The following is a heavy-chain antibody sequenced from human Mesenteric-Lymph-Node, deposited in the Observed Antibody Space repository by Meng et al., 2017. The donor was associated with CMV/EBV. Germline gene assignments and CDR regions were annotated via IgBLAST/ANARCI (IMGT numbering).Heavy chain of an antibody. D-gene: IGHD4-11*01. CDR3: ATPRYSRLQDDY. V-gene: IGHV3-15*01. Sequence: VSGLTFKNLWMTWVRQSPGKGLEWVGLIKSKAEGGTAIYAASVKDRFTISRDDSEDTLYLQMNSLKSEDTAVYYCATPRYSRLQDDYWGQGTLVTVSS. CDR1: GLTFKNLW. CDR2: IKSKAEGGTA. J-gene: IGHJ4*02.